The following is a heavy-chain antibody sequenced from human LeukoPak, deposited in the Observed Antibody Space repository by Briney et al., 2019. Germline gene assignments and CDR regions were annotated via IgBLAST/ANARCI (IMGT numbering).Heavy chain of an antibody. CDR2: IYYSGST. D-gene: IGHD5-18*01. CDR3: ARDTARDDAFDI. CDR1: GGSISSYY. V-gene: IGHV4-59*01. Sequence: PSETLSLTCTVSGGSISSYYWSWIRQPPGKGLEWIGYIYYSGSTNYNPSLTSRVTISVDTSKNQFSLKLSSVTAADTAVYYCARDTARDDAFDIWGQGTMITVSS. J-gene: IGHJ3*02.